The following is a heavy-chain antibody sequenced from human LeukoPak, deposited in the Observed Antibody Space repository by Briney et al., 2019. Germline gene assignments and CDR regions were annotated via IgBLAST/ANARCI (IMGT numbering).Heavy chain of an antibody. CDR2: INPNSGDT. CDR3: ARDERYDSSGYPFDY. CDR1: GYTFTGYY. D-gene: IGHD3-22*01. J-gene: IGHJ4*02. V-gene: IGHV1-2*02. Sequence: ASVKVSCKASGYTFTGYYMHWVRQAPGQGLEWMGWINPNSGDTNYAQKFQGRVTMTRDTSISTAYMELSRLRSDDTAVYYCARDERYDSSGYPFDYWGQGTLVTVSS.